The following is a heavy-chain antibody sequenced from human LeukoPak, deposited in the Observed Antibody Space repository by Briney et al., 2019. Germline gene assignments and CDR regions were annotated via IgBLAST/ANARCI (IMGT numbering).Heavy chain of an antibody. CDR3: ARAYGSLGAFDY. V-gene: IGHV1-69*04. D-gene: IGHD3-10*01. CDR1: GGTFSSYA. J-gene: IGHJ4*02. Sequence: SVKVSCKASGGTFSSYAISWVRQAPGQGLEWMGRIIPILGIANYAQKFQGRVTITADKSTSTAYMELSSLRSEDTAVYYCARAYGSLGAFDYWGQGTLATVSS. CDR2: IIPILGIA.